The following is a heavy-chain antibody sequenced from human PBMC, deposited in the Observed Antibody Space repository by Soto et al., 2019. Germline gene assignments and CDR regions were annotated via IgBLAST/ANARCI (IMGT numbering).Heavy chain of an antibody. V-gene: IGHV3-21*01. CDR3: AREPVVPAAIRLRYYYGMDV. J-gene: IGHJ6*02. D-gene: IGHD2-2*02. Sequence: GGSLRLSCAASGFTFSSYSMNWVRQAPGKGLEWVSSISSSSSYIYYADSVKGRFTISRDNAKNSLYLQMNSLRAEDTAVYYCAREPVVPAAIRLRYYYGMDVWGQGTTVTVSS. CDR1: GFTFSSYS. CDR2: ISSSSSYI.